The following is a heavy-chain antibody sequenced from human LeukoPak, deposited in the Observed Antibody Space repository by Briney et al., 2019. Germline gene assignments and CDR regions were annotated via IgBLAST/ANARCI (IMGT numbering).Heavy chain of an antibody. CDR2: IHPRGCST. V-gene: IGHV1-46*01. Sequence: GASVKVSFKSSGNTFTSYYMHWERQAPGQVLEWMGKIHPRGCSTSYAQKFQGRVTMTRDTSTSTVYMELSSLRSEDTAVYYCARPRTGPQGGFHCGGDCYLDYWGQGTLVTVSS. J-gene: IGHJ4*02. CDR3: ARPRTGPQGGFHCGGDCYLDY. CDR1: GNTFTSYY. D-gene: IGHD2-21*01.